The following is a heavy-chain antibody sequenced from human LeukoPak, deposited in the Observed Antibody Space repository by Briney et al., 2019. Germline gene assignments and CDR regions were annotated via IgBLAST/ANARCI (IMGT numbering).Heavy chain of an antibody. Sequence: SETLSLTCTVSGGSISSYYWSWIRQPPGKGLEWIGYIYYSGSTNYNPSLKSRVTISVDTSKNQFSLKLSSVTAADTAVYYCARTYYDFWSGHFLDYWGQGTLVTVSS. CDR1: GGSISSYY. V-gene: IGHV4-59*01. CDR2: IYYSGST. CDR3: ARTYYDFWSGHFLDY. D-gene: IGHD3-3*01. J-gene: IGHJ4*02.